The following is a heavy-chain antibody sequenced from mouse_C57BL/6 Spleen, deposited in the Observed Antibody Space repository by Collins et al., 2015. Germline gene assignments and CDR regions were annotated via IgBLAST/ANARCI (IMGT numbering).Heavy chain of an antibody. J-gene: IGHJ4*01. CDR3: ARQGLDSNPEEGAMDY. D-gene: IGHD2-5*01. CDR2: IYPGSGST. Sequence: QVQLQQPGAELVKPGASVKMSCKASGYTFTSYWITWVKQRPGQGLEWIGDIYPGSGSTNYNEKFKSKATLTVDTSSSTAYMQLSSLTSEDSAVYYCARQGLDSNPEEGAMDYWGQGTSVTVSS. V-gene: IGHV1-55*01. CDR1: GYTFTSYW.